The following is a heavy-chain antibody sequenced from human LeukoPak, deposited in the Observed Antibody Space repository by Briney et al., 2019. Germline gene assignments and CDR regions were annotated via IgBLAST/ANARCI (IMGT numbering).Heavy chain of an antibody. D-gene: IGHD3-3*01. CDR2: INHSGST. Sequence: PSETLSLTCAVYGGSFSGYYWSWIRQPPGRGLEWIGEINHSGSTNYNPPLKGRVTISVDTSKNQFFLKLSSVTAADTAVYYCARGRTYYDFWSGYTPDYYGSGSYRADAFDIWGQGTMVTVSS. CDR1: GGSFSGYY. V-gene: IGHV4-34*01. CDR3: ARGRTYYDFWSGYTPDYYGSGSYRADAFDI. J-gene: IGHJ3*02.